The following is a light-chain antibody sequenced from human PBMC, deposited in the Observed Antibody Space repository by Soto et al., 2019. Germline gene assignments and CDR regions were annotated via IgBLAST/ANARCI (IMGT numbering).Light chain of an antibody. J-gene: IGKJ1*01. CDR2: KAS. V-gene: IGKV1-5*03. Sequence: DIQMTQSPSTLSASVGDRVTIPCRASQSISSWLTWYQQKAWQAPKLLIYKASIVESGVPSRFSGSGSGTEFTLTISILQPDDSATYYCQQYSYFATFGQGTRVEVK. CDR3: QQYSYFAT. CDR1: QSISSW.